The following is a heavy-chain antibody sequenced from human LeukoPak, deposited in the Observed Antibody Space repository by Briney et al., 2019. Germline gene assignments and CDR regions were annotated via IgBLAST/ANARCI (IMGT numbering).Heavy chain of an antibody. D-gene: IGHD4-17*01. J-gene: IGHJ4*02. CDR3: TSVMGFFGDGVDY. V-gene: IGHV3-73*01. CDR1: GFTFSGSA. CDR2: IRSKANSYAT. Sequence: PGGSLRLSCAASGFTFSGSAMHWVRQASGKGLEWVGRIRSKANSYATAYAASVKGRFTISRDDSKNTAYLQMNSLKTEDTAVYYCTSVMGFFGDGVDYWGQGTLVTVSS.